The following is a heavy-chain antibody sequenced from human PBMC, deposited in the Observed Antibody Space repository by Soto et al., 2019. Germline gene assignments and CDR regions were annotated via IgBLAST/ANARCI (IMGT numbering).Heavy chain of an antibody. CDR3: ARYGSSSQYYYYYGMDV. V-gene: IGHV1-18*01. J-gene: IGHJ6*02. CDR1: GYTFTSYG. CDR2: ISAYNGNT. Sequence: QVQLVQSGAEVKKPGASVKVSCKASGYTFTSYGISWVRQAPGQGLEWMGWISAYNGNTNYAQKLQGRVTMNTDTSTSTAYMELWSLISDDTAVYYCARYGSSSQYYYYYGMDVWGQGTTVTVSS. D-gene: IGHD6-6*01.